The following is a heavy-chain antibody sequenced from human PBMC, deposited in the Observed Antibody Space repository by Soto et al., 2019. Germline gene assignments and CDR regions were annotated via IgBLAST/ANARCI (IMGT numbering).Heavy chain of an antibody. D-gene: IGHD3-3*01. CDR1: GFTFSSYS. V-gene: IGHV3-21*01. CDR2: ISSSSSYI. Sequence: GGSLRLSCAASGFTFSSYSMNWVRQAPGKGLEWVSSISSSSSYIYYADSVKGRFTISRDNAKNSLYLQMNSLRAEDTAVYYCARADDFWSGYYPNWFDPWGQGTLVTVSS. CDR3: ARADDFWSGYYPNWFDP. J-gene: IGHJ5*02.